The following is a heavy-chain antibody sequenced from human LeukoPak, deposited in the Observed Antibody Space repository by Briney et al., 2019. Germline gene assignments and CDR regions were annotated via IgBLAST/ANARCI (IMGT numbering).Heavy chain of an antibody. CDR2: IYYSGST. D-gene: IGHD6-19*01. V-gene: IGHV4-59*01. CDR3: ATRKKGIAVAFDY. Sequence: PSETLSLTCTVSGGSISSYYWSWIRQPPGKGLEWIGYIYYSGSTNYNPSLKSRVTISVDTSKNQFSLKLSSVTAADTAVYYCATRKKGIAVAFDYWGQGTLVTVSS. CDR1: GGSISSYY. J-gene: IGHJ4*02.